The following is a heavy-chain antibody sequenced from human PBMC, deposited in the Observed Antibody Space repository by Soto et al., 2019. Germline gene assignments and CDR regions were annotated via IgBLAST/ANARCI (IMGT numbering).Heavy chain of an antibody. CDR2: IFNRGSI. CDR3: ARDTGYSYGAYYDY. D-gene: IGHD5-18*01. J-gene: IGHJ4*02. CDR1: GVSVTSYY. Sequence: LSLTCSVSGVSVTSYYWNWIRQPAGKGLEWIGRIFNRGSISYNPSLKSRVTVSLDTSKNQISLRLNSVAAADTAVYYCARDTGYSYGAYYDYWGQGALVTVSS. V-gene: IGHV4-4*07.